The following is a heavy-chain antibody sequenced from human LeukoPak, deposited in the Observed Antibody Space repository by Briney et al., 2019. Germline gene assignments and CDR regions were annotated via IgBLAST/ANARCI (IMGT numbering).Heavy chain of an antibody. CDR2: IIPIFGTA. D-gene: IGHD6-6*01. CDR1: GGTFSSYA. Sequence: SVKVSCKASGGTFSSYAISWVRQAPGQGLEWMGGIIPIFGTANYAQKFQGRVTITTDESTSTAYMELSSLRSEDMAVYYCASSPRGSIAARPWFDPWGQGTLVTVSS. V-gene: IGHV1-69*05. CDR3: ASSPRGSIAARPWFDP. J-gene: IGHJ5*02.